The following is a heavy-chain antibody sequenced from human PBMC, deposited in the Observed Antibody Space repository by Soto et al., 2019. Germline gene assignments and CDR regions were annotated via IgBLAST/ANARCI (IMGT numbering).Heavy chain of an antibody. CDR2: ISGRGENT. CDR3: AKDRGTGDYGVNAVDI. Sequence: EVQLLESGGGLVQPGGSLRLSCAASGFTFSVFAMSWVRQAPGKGLELVSTISGRGENTYYADSVKGRFTISRDNPKNTLNLQMNSLRGEDTAVYYCAKDRGTGDYGVNAVDIWGQGTMVTVAS. CDR1: GFTFSVFA. V-gene: IGHV3-23*01. D-gene: IGHD7-27*01. J-gene: IGHJ3*02.